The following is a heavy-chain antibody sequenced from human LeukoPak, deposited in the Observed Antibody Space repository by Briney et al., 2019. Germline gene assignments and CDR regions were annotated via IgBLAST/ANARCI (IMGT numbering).Heavy chain of an antibody. CDR1: GFTFSGSA. CDR3: LTAYTA. CDR2: IRSKANSYAT. Sequence: GGSLRLSCATSGFTFSGSAIHWVRQASGKGLEWVGRIRSKANSYATTDVASVRGRFSISRDDSKNTVYLQVNTLKIEDTAVYYCLTAYTAGGQGTLVTVS. D-gene: IGHD2-2*02. J-gene: IGHJ4*02. V-gene: IGHV3-73*01.